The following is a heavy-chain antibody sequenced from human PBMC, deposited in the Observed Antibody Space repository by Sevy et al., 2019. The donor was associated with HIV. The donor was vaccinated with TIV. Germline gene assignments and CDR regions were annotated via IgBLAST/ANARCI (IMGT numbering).Heavy chain of an antibody. J-gene: IGHJ3*01. CDR3: ARDSSLGSIAG. Sequence: GGSLRLSCAASGFTFSSYAMHWVRQAPGKGLEWVAVISYDGSNKYYADSVKGRFTISRDNSKNTLHLQMNSLRAEDTAVYYCARDSSLGSIAGWGQGTMVTVSS. CDR2: ISYDGSNK. CDR1: GFTFSSYA. D-gene: IGHD6-13*01. V-gene: IGHV3-30-3*01.